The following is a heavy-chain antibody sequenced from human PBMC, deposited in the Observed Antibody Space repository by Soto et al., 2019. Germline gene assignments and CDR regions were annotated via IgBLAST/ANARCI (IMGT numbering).Heavy chain of an antibody. Sequence: QVQLQESGPGLVKPSETLSLTCTVSGGSISSYYWSWIRQPPGKGLEWIGYIYYSGRTNYNPSLKSRVTISVDTSKNQFSLKLSSVTAADTAVYYCARMSIAVAGSRWCAPWGQGTLVTVSS. V-gene: IGHV4-59*01. CDR2: IYYSGRT. CDR3: ARMSIAVAGSRWCAP. CDR1: GGSISSYY. D-gene: IGHD6-19*01. J-gene: IGHJ5*02.